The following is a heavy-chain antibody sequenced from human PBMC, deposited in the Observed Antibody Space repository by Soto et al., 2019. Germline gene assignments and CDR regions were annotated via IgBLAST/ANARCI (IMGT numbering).Heavy chain of an antibody. CDR2: ISSSSSTI. CDR3: ARPSIHTVTLNQRIPTRNYYFDY. J-gene: IGHJ4*02. Sequence: GGSLRLSCAASGFTFSSYSMNWVRQAPGKGLEWGSYISSSSSTIYYADSVKGRFTISRDNAKHSLSLQMNSLRAEDTAVYYCARPSIHTVTLNQRIPTRNYYFDYWGQGTLVTVSS. CDR1: GFTFSSYS. V-gene: IGHV3-48*01. D-gene: IGHD4-17*01.